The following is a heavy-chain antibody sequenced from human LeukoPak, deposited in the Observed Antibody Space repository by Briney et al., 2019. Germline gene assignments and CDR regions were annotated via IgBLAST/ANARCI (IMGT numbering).Heavy chain of an antibody. CDR1: GFTFSSYS. CDR2: ISSSSSTI. J-gene: IGHJ3*02. V-gene: IGHV3-48*01. Sequence: GGSLRLSCAASGFTFSSYSVNWVRQAPGKGLEWVSYISSSSSTIYYADSVKGRFTISRDNAKNSLYLQMNSLRAEDTAVYYCARDELGVGAFDIWGQGTMVTVSS. D-gene: IGHD1-7*01. CDR3: ARDELGVGAFDI.